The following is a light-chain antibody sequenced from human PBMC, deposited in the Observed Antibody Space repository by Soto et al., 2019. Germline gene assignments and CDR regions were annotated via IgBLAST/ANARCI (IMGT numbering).Light chain of an antibody. CDR3: QQRHMWPIT. J-gene: IGKJ5*01. V-gene: IGKV3-11*01. CDR2: YAY. CDR1: QSFRGL. Sequence: VVLTQSPVTLSVSPGERATLSCRASQSFRGLLAWYQQKPGQAPRLLIYYAYNRATGIPPRFSGSGSGTDFTLTISSLEPEDSALYYCQQRHMWPITFGQGTRLEIK.